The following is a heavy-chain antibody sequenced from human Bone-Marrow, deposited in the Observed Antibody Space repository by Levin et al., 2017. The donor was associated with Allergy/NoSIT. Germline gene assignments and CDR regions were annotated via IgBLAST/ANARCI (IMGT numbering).Heavy chain of an antibody. CDR2: INAGNGNT. CDR1: GYTFTSYA. Sequence: ASVKVSCKASGYTFTSYAMHWVRQAPGQRLEWMGWINAGNGNTKYSQKFQGRVTITRDTSASTAYMELSSLRSEDTAVYYCARVVGGTGTTTGGMDVWGQGTTVTVSS. V-gene: IGHV1-3*01. J-gene: IGHJ6*02. D-gene: IGHD1-7*01. CDR3: ARVVGGTGTTTGGMDV.